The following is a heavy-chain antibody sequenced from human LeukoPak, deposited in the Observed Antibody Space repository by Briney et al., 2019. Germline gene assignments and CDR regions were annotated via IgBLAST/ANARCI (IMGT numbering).Heavy chain of an antibody. D-gene: IGHD3-22*01. CDR2: IYYSGST. CDR1: GGSISSYY. CDR3: ARQRDYYDSSGYYSRIFDY. Sequence: SETLSLTCTVSGGSISSYYWSWIRQPPGKGLEWIGYIYYSGSTNSNPSLKSRVTISVDTSKNQFSLKLSSVTAADTAVYYCARQRDYYDSSGYYSRIFDYWGQGTLVTVSS. V-gene: IGHV4-59*01. J-gene: IGHJ4*02.